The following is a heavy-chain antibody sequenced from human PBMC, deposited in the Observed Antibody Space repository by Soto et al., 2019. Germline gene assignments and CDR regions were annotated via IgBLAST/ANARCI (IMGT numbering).Heavy chain of an antibody. Sequence: QGQLVESGGGVVQPGRSLRLYCAASGFTFSRYAMHWVRQAPGKGLEWVAVISYDGSNKYYADSVKGRFTISRDNSKNTLYLQMNSLRAEDTAVYYCARGPWLVLNADYWGQGTLVTVSS. J-gene: IGHJ4*02. CDR1: GFTFSRYA. CDR2: ISYDGSNK. V-gene: IGHV3-30-3*01. D-gene: IGHD6-19*01. CDR3: ARGPWLVLNADY.